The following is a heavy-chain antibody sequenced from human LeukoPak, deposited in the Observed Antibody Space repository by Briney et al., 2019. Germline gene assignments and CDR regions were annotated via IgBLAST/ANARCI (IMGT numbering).Heavy chain of an antibody. CDR3: ARRGSENYYIDY. CDR2: ISYSGTT. D-gene: IGHD3-10*01. CDR1: GDSISRSGYY. V-gene: IGHV4-39*02. J-gene: IGHJ4*02. Sequence: SETLSLTCTVSGDSISRSGYYWGWIRQPPGKGLEWIRSISYSGTTYTNASLRSRVTLSVDMSRNHFSLKLTSVTAADTAVYYCARRGSENYYIDYWGQGTLVTVSS.